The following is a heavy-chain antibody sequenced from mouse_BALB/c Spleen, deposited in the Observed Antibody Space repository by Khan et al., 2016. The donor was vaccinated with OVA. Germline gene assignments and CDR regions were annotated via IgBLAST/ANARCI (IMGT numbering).Heavy chain of an antibody. V-gene: IGHV1-4*01. CDR2: INPRSGYT. Sequence: QVQLQQSGAELARPGASVRMSCKASGYTFTSNTMQWIKQRPGQGLEWIGYINPRSGYTNYNQNFKDKATLTADKSSSTAYMQLSSLTSEDSAVYYCARRTSGYTMDSWGQGTSVTVSS. D-gene: IGHD2-14*01. CDR1: GYTFTSNT. CDR3: ARRTSGYTMDS. J-gene: IGHJ4*01.